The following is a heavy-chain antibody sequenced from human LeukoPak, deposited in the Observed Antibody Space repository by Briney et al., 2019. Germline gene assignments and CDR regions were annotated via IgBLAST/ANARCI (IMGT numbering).Heavy chain of an antibody. Sequence: TGGSLRLSCAASGFTFSSYGMTWVRQAPGKGLEWISGTSGSGGSTYYANSVKGRSTISRDNSKNTLYLEMNSLRAEDTAVYYCAKNGGSQCYSHLDYWGRGSLVTVSS. CDR3: AKNGGSQCYSHLDY. V-gene: IGHV3-23*01. D-gene: IGHD2-15*01. CDR1: GFTFSSYG. J-gene: IGHJ4*02. CDR2: TSGSGGST.